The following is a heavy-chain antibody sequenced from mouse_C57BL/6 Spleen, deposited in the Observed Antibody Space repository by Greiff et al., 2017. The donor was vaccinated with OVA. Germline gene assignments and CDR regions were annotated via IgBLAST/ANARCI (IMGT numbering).Heavy chain of an antibody. D-gene: IGHD1-1*01. CDR1: GYTFTSYW. Sequence: QVQLQQSGAELVKPGASVKLSCKASGYTFTSYWMHWVKQRPGQGLEWIGMIHPNSGSTNYNEKFKSKATLTVDKSSSTAYMQLSSLTSEDSAVYYCARSFITTVVATGYFDVWGTGTTVTVSS. CDR3: ARSFITTVVATGYFDV. CDR2: IHPNSGST. J-gene: IGHJ1*03. V-gene: IGHV1-64*01.